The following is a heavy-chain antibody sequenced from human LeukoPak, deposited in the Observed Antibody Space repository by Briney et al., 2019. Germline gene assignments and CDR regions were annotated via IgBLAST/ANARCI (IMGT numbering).Heavy chain of an antibody. D-gene: IGHD3-3*01. J-gene: IGHJ4*02. CDR3: ARGHKAYDDY. CDR1: GFTFSSCG. CDR2: IWNDGSYK. V-gene: IGHV3-33*01. Sequence: PGRSLRLSCAASGFTFSSCGMHWVRQAPGKGLEWVAVIWNDGSYKYYADSVKGRFTISRDNAKNTLYLQMNSLRAEDTAVYYCARGHKAYDDYWGQGTLVTVSS.